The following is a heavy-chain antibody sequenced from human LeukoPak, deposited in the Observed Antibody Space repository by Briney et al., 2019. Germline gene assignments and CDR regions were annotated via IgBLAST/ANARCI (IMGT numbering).Heavy chain of an antibody. CDR1: GYTFTSYG. V-gene: IGHV1-18*01. CDR3: ARDLVAGSGSYFNWFDP. Sequence: GASVKVSCKASGYTFTSYGISWVRLAAGQGLEWMGCISAYNGNTNYAQKLQGRVTMTTDTSTSTAYMELRSLRSDDTAVYYCARDLVAGSGSYFNWFDPWGQGTLVTVSS. CDR2: ISAYNGNT. J-gene: IGHJ5*02. D-gene: IGHD3-10*01.